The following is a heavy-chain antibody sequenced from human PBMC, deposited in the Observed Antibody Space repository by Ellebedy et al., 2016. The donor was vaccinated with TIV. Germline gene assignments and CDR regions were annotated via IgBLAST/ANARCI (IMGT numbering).Heavy chain of an antibody. CDR2: IYVGGNT. Sequence: GESLKISCVVSGFTVNSNYMSWVRQAPGKGLEWVSVIYVGGNTYYADSVKGRFTISRDNSKNTLFLQMNSLRAEDTAVYYCARETFNDVDLILWGLFDIWGQGTTVTVSS. V-gene: IGHV3-66*01. J-gene: IGHJ3*02. CDR1: GFTVNSNY. D-gene: IGHD3-16*01. CDR3: ARETFNDVDLILWGLFDI.